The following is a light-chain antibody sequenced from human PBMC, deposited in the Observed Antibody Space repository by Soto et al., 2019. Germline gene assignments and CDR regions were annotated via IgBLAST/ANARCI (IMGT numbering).Light chain of an antibody. V-gene: IGLV2-14*01. CDR1: SSVVGGYNY. CDR3: SSYTSSSTRV. Sequence: QSVLTQPASVSGSPGQSITISCTGTSSVVGGYNYVSRYQQHPGKAPKLMIYDVSNRPSGVSNRFSGSKSGNTASLTISGLQAEDEADYYCSSYTSSSTRVFGTGTKVTVL. CDR2: DVS. J-gene: IGLJ1*01.